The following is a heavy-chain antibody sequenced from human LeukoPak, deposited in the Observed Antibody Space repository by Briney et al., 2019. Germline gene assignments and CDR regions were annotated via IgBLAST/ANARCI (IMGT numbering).Heavy chain of an antibody. CDR2: IRYDGTYK. V-gene: IGHV3-30*02. CDR1: GFTFSNYG. D-gene: IGHD3-22*01. CDR3: AKDTGYYYDSSNYWV. Sequence: GGSLRLSCAASGFTFSNYGMHWVRQAPGKGLEWVAFIRYDGTYKYCADSVKGRFTISRDNSKNSLYLQMNSLRAEDTALYYCAKDTGYYYDSSNYWVWGQGTLVTVSS. J-gene: IGHJ4*02.